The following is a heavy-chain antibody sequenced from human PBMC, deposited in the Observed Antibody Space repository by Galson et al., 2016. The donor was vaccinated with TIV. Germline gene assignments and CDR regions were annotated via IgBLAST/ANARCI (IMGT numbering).Heavy chain of an antibody. Sequence: SLRLSCAASGFTFSSYSMTWVRQAPGKGLEWVSYISDSSDTIYYGDSVKGRFTISRDNAKNSVYLQMNNLRTEDKGVYYCARDTERSGWYFWFDPWGQGTLVT. D-gene: IGHD6-19*01. CDR3: ARDTERSGWYFWFDP. V-gene: IGHV3-48*04. CDR2: ISDSSDTI. J-gene: IGHJ5*02. CDR1: GFTFSSYS.